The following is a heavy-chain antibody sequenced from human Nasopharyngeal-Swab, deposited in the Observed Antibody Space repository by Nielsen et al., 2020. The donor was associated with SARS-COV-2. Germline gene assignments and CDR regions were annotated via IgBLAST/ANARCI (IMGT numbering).Heavy chain of an antibody. CDR2: IYSSGSST. D-gene: IGHD3-3*01. Sequence: GESLKISCAASGFTFSSYAMSWVRQAPGKGLEWVSVIYSSGSSTYYADSVKGRFTISRDNSKNTLYLQMNSLRAEDTAVYYCAKDRKITIFGVVTHPYYGMDVWGQGTTVTASS. CDR3: AKDRKITIFGVVTHPYYGMDV. J-gene: IGHJ6*02. CDR1: GFTFSSYA. V-gene: IGHV3-23*03.